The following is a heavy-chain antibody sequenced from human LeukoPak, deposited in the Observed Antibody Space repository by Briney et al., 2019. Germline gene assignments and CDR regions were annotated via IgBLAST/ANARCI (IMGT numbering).Heavy chain of an antibody. CDR1: GGSISSYY. Sequence: PSETLSLTCTVSGGSISSYYWSWIRQPPGKGLEWIGYIYYSGSTNYNPSLKSRVTISVDTSKNQSSLKLSSVTAADTAVYYCARYSNYGDYYYYYMDVWGKGATVTVSS. CDR2: IYYSGST. D-gene: IGHD4-11*01. V-gene: IGHV4-59*01. CDR3: ARYSNYGDYYYYYMDV. J-gene: IGHJ6*03.